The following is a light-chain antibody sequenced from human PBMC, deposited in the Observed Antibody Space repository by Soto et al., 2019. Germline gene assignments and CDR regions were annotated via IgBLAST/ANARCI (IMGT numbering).Light chain of an antibody. V-gene: IGKV3-20*01. CDR2: GAS. J-gene: IGKJ3*01. CDR1: QTVTSNY. Sequence: EIELTQSPGTLSASPGERATLSCGASQTVTSNYLAWYQQKPGQAPRLLIFGASIRVTGIPDRFIGSGSGTDFTLTISRLEPEDFAVYYCQHYGSSPLTFGPGTKVDIK. CDR3: QHYGSSPLT.